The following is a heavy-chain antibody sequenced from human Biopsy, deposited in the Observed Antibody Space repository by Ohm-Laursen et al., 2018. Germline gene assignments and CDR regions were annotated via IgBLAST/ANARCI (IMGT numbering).Heavy chain of an antibody. CDR1: GGSISSYY. D-gene: IGHD3-16*01. V-gene: IGHV4-4*07. CDR3: ARAAFGPFDS. J-gene: IGHJ4*02. CDR2: IYTSGST. Sequence: SQTLSLTCTVSGGSISSYYWNWIRRPAGKGLEWIGRIYTSGSTNFNPSLKSRVTMSIDTSKNQFSLRLSSVTAADTAVYYCARAAFGPFDSWGQGALVTVSS.